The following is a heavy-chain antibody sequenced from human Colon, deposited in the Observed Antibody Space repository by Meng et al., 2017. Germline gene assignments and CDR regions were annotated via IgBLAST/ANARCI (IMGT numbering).Heavy chain of an antibody. J-gene: IGHJ4*02. CDR1: GFPFSTYA. V-gene: IGHV3-23*01. CDR2: ISAGGDRI. Sequence: GGSLRLSCAASGFPFSTYAVSWVRQAPGKGLEWVSSISAGGDRIYYADSVKGRFTISRDNSQNMLHLQMHSLTAEDTTVYYCAKKALVRDSTEYYHTFDSWGQGTLVTVSS. D-gene: IGHD2/OR15-2a*01. CDR3: AKKALVRDSTEYYHTFDS.